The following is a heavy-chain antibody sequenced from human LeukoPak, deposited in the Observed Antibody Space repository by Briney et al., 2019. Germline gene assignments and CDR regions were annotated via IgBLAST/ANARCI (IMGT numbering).Heavy chain of an antibody. J-gene: IGHJ5*02. V-gene: IGHV1-2*02. CDR2: INPNSGGT. CDR3: ARGATIFGVGNWFDP. Sequence: GASVKVSCKASGYSFSSYGISWVRQAPGQGLEWMGWINPNSGGTNYAQKFQGRVTMTRDTSISTAYMELSRLRSDDTAVYYCARGATIFGVGNWFDPWGQGTLVTVSS. CDR1: GYSFSSYG. D-gene: IGHD3-3*01.